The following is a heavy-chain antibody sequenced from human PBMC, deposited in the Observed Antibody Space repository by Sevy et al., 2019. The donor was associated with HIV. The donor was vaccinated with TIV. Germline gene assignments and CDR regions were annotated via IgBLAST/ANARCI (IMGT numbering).Heavy chain of an antibody. CDR2: IKQDGSEK. CDR3: ARVGATVRDAFDI. Sequence: GGSLRLSCAASGFTFSSYWMSWVRQAPGTGLEWVANIKQDGSEKYYVDSVKGRFTISRDNAKNSLYLQMNSLRAEDTAVYYCARVGATVRDAFDIWGQGTMVTVSS. D-gene: IGHD1-26*01. CDR1: GFTFSSYW. J-gene: IGHJ3*02. V-gene: IGHV3-7*01.